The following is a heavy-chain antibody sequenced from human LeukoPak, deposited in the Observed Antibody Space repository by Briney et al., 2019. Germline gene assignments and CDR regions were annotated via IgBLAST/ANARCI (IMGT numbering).Heavy chain of an antibody. CDR2: MNPNSGNT. J-gene: IGHJ6*03. V-gene: IGHV1-8*01. CDR3: ARGPLRWLQFSYYYYMDV. D-gene: IGHD5-24*01. Sequence: ASVKVSCKASGYTFTSYDINWVRQATGQGLEWMGWMNPNSGNTGYAQKFQGRVTMTRNTSISTAYMELSSLRSEDTAVYYCARGPLRWLQFSYYYYMDVWGKGTTVTISS. CDR1: GYTFTSYD.